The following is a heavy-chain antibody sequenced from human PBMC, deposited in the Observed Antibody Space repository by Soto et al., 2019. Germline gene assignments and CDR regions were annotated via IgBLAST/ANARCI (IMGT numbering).Heavy chain of an antibody. CDR3: ARASATIAAAAIFDY. D-gene: IGHD6-13*01. Sequence: QVQLQESGPGLVKPSGTLSLTCAVSGGAISSSKWWSWVRQPPGKGLEWIGEIYQSGSTNYNTSLESRVRMSVDKSRNPFSLKLTSVSAADTAVYYCARASATIAAAAIFDYWGQGTLVTVSS. J-gene: IGHJ4*02. CDR1: GGAISSSKW. V-gene: IGHV4-4*02. CDR2: IYQSGST.